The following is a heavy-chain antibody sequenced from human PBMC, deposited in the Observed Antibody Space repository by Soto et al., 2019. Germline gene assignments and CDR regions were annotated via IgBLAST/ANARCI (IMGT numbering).Heavy chain of an antibody. D-gene: IGHD3-9*01. J-gene: IGHJ6*02. CDR2: INPSGGST. CDR1: GYTFTSYY. CDR3: ARADILTGVRPLYYYGMDV. Sequence: GASVKVSCKASGYTFTSYYMHWVRQAPGQGLEWMGIINPSGGSTSYAQKFQGRVTMTRDTSTSTVYMELSSLRSEDTAVYYCARADILTGVRPLYYYGMDVWGQGTTVTV. V-gene: IGHV1-46*01.